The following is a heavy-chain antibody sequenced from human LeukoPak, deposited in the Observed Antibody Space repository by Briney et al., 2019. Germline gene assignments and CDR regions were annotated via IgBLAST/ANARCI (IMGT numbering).Heavy chain of an antibody. D-gene: IGHD3-10*01. CDR3: ATVEAGFGELFLDY. J-gene: IGHJ4*02. CDR1: GYTLTELS. CDR2: FDPEDGET. V-gene: IGHV1-24*01. Sequence: ASVKVSCKVSGYTLTELSMHWVRQAPGKGLEWMGGFDPEDGETIYAQKFQGRVTMTEDTSTDTAYMELGSLRSEDTAVYYCATVEAGFGELFLDYWGQGTLVTVSS.